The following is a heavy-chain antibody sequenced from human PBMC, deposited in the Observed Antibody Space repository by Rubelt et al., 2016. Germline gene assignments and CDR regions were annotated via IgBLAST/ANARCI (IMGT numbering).Heavy chain of an antibody. Sequence: QLQLQESGPGLVKPSETLSLTCTVSGGSLSSSSYYWGWIRQPPGKGLEWIATISYSGSTYYNPALKSRVTISVDSPKNQFSLKLTSVTAADTAVYYCARRNVEKHAFDIWGQGTVVTVSS. J-gene: IGHJ3*02. D-gene: IGHD2-15*01. CDR1: GGSLSSSSYY. CDR2: ISYSGST. V-gene: IGHV4-39*01. CDR3: ARRNVEKHAFDI.